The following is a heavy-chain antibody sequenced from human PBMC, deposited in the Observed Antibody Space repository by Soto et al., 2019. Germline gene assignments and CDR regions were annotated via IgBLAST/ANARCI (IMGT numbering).Heavy chain of an antibody. CDR2: IRNTPYGGTT. CDR3: SRGSFGYYGP. D-gene: IGHD2-2*03. Sequence: EVQLVESGGGLVAPGRSLRLSCNCSGFRFSEHAMTWVRQAPGKGLEWVGFIRNTPYGGTTDYAASVRGRFTISREDSESIAYLQMNSLKTEDSCVYYCSRGSFGYYGPWGPGTLVTVSA. CDR1: GFRFSEHA. V-gene: IGHV3-49*04. J-gene: IGHJ5*02.